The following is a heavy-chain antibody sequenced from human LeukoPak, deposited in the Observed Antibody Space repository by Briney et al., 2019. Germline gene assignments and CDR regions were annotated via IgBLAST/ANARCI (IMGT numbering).Heavy chain of an antibody. V-gene: IGHV3-30-3*01. CDR2: ISYDGSNK. CDR1: GFTFSSYA. CDR3: ARAIRGYSGCQDV. J-gene: IGHJ6*02. Sequence: GGSLRLSCAASGFTFSSYAMHWVRQAPGKGLEWVAVISYDGSNKYYADSVKGRFTISRDNSKNTLYLQMNSLRAEDAAVYYCARAIRGYSGCQDVWGQGTTVTVSS. D-gene: IGHD5-12*01.